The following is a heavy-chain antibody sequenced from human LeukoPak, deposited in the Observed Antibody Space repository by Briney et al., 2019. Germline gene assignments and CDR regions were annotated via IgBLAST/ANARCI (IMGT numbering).Heavy chain of an antibody. CDR1: GFTFSSYE. V-gene: IGHV3-48*03. CDR3: ARQVGSLDFDI. Sequence: PGGSLRLSCAASGFTFSSYEMNWVRQAPGKGLEWVSYISSSGSTIYYADSVRGRFTISRDNAKNSLYLQMNSLRAEDTAVYYCARQVGSLDFDIWGQGTMVTVSS. CDR2: ISSSGSTI. D-gene: IGHD1-26*01. J-gene: IGHJ3*02.